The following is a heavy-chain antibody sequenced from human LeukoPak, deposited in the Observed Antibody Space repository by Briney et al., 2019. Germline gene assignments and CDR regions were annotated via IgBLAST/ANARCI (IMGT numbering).Heavy chain of an antibody. Sequence: GGSLRLSCSASGFTFSFYAMHWVRQAPGKRPECVSAITGDGGRTYYADAEKGRFTISRDNSKNTLYLQMNGLRADDTAIYYCVKDPFYGGNPLYYFHYWGQGTLVTVSS. CDR3: VKDPFYGGNPLYYFHY. CDR1: GFTFSFYA. V-gene: IGHV3-64D*06. J-gene: IGHJ4*02. CDR2: ITGDGGRT. D-gene: IGHD4-23*01.